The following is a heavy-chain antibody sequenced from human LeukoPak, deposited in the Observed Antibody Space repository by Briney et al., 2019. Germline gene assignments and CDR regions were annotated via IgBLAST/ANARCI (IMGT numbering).Heavy chain of an antibody. J-gene: IGHJ4*02. CDR2: ISSSSSYI. D-gene: IGHD3-10*01. CDR3: ARDLRFGGLCPGY. CDR1: GFTFSSYS. V-gene: IGHV3-21*01. Sequence: PGGSLRLSCAASGFTFSSYSMNWVRQAPGKGLEWVSSISSSSSYIYYADSVKGRFTISRDNAKNSLYLQMNSLRAEDTAVYYCARDLRFGGLCPGYWGQGTLVTVSS.